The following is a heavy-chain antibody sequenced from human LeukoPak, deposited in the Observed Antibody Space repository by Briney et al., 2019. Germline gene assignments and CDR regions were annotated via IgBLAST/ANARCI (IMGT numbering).Heavy chain of an antibody. Sequence: PSETLSLTCAVYGGSFSGYYWSWIRQPPGKGLEWIGGINHSGSTNYNPSLKSRVTISVDTSKNQFSLKLSSVTAADTAVYYCAREVQTLYSSGWFFDYWGQGTLVTASS. CDR3: AREVQTLYSSGWFFDY. D-gene: IGHD6-19*01. J-gene: IGHJ4*02. CDR1: GGSFSGYY. V-gene: IGHV4-34*09. CDR2: INHSGST.